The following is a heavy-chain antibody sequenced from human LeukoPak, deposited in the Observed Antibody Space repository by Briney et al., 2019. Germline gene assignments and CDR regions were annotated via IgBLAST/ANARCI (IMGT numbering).Heavy chain of an antibody. V-gene: IGHV4-59*01. CDR1: GGSISGYY. J-gene: IGHJ4*02. Sequence: KPSETLSRTCTGSGGSISGYYWSWIRQPPGKKLECIGYIYYNSGSTNYNPSLKSRVTISVDTSKNQFSLKLSSVTAADTAMYYCARDPPGSGSYLDYWGQGTLVTVSS. CDR2: IYYNSGST. CDR3: ARDPPGSGSYLDY. D-gene: IGHD3-10*01.